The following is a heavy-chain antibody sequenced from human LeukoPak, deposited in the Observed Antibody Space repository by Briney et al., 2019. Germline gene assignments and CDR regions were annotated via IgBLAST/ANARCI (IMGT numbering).Heavy chain of an antibody. CDR2: ISSSSSYT. CDR3: ARNHYDILTGYCYDY. J-gene: IGHJ4*02. V-gene: IGHV3-11*06. Sequence: GGSLRFSCAASEFTFSDYYMSWIRQAPGKGLEWVSYISSSSSYTNYADSVKGRFTISRDNAKNSLYLRMNSLRAEDTAVYYCARNHYDILTGYCYDYWGQGTLVTVSS. D-gene: IGHD3-9*01. CDR1: EFTFSDYY.